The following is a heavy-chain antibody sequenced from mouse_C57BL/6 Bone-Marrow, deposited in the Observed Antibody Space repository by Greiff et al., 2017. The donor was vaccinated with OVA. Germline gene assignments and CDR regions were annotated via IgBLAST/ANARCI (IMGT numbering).Heavy chain of an antibody. CDR1: GFTFSDYG. Sequence: EVKLEESGGGLVKPGGSLKLSCAASGFTFSDYGMHWVRQAPEKGLEWVAYISSGSSTIYYADTVKGRFTISRDNAKNTLFLQMTSLRSEDTAMYYCARTDYGSSPSYWYFDVWGTGTTVTVSS. J-gene: IGHJ1*03. CDR3: ARTDYGSSPSYWYFDV. V-gene: IGHV5-17*01. CDR2: ISSGSSTI. D-gene: IGHD1-1*01.